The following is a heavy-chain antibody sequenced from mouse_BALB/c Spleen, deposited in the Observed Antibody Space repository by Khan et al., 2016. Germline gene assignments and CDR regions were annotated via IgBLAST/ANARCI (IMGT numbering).Heavy chain of an antibody. J-gene: IGHJ1*01. CDR2: INPDSSTI. D-gene: IGHD2-3*01. CDR3: ARPGDGYCWYFDV. Sequence: EVKLLESGGGLVQPGGSLKLSCAASGFDFSRYWMSWVRQAPGKGLEWIGEINPDSSTINYTPSLKDKFIISRDNAKNTLYLQMSKVRSEDTALYYCARPGDGYCWYFDVWGAGTTVTVSS. V-gene: IGHV4-1*02. CDR1: GFDFSRYW.